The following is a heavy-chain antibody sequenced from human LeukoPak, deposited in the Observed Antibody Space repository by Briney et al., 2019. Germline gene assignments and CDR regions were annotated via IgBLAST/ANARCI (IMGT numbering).Heavy chain of an antibody. CDR2: IYHSGST. Sequence: PSETLSLTCAVSGGSISSSNWWSWVRQPPGKGLEWIREIYHSGSTNYNPSLKSRVNISVDKSKNQLSLKLSSVTAADTAVYYCVRGGYSYGSNFFDYWGQGTLVTVSS. J-gene: IGHJ4*02. CDR3: VRGGYSYGSNFFDY. V-gene: IGHV4-4*02. CDR1: GGSISSSNW. D-gene: IGHD5-18*01.